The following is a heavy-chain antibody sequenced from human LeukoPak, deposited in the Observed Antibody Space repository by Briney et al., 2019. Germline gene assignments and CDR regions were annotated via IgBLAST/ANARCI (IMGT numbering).Heavy chain of an antibody. Sequence: GGSLRLSCAASGFTFSSYHFHWVRQAPGKGLEWVAVIWYDGSNKYYADSVKGRFTISRDNSKNTLYLQMNSLRAEDTAVYYCARVSPVDYYDSSGYFDYWGQGTLVTVSS. J-gene: IGHJ4*02. CDR1: GFTFSSYH. CDR2: IWYDGSNK. CDR3: ARVSPVDYYDSSGYFDY. D-gene: IGHD3-22*01. V-gene: IGHV3-33*08.